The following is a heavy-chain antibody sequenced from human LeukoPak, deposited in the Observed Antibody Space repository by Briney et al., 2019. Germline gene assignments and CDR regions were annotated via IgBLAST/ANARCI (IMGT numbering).Heavy chain of an antibody. CDR1: GGSISSYS. Sequence: PSETLSLTCSVSGGSISSYSWTWIRQPPGKGLEWIGFIDYSGSSNYNPSLKSRVTISADPSTNHVSLNLTSVTAADTAVYFCARDHPVADWAPDIWGRGTMVTVSS. CDR3: ARDHPVADWAPDI. D-gene: IGHD3-9*01. CDR2: IDYSGSS. V-gene: IGHV4-59*13. J-gene: IGHJ3*02.